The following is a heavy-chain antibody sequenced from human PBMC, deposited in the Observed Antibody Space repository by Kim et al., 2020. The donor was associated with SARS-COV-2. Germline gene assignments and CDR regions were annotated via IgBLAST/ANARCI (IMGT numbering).Heavy chain of an antibody. CDR1: GGSISSSSYY. V-gene: IGHV4-39*07. CDR2: IYYSGST. Sequence: SETLSLTCTASGGSISSSSYYWGWIRQPPGKGLEWIGSIYYSGSTYYNPSLKSRVTISVDTSKNQFSLKLSSVTAADTAVYYCARDRKELDAFDIWGQGTMVTVSS. D-gene: IGHD1-7*01. J-gene: IGHJ3*02. CDR3: ARDRKELDAFDI.